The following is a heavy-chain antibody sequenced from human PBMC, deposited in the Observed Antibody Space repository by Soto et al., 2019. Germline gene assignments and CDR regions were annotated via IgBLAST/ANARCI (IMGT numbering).Heavy chain of an antibody. V-gene: IGHV4-59*01. CDR1: GGSISSYY. J-gene: IGHJ6*02. CDR2: IYYSGST. D-gene: IGHD6-13*01. CDR3: ARTKAARAHYYYGMVV. Sequence: ASETLSLTCTVSGGSISSYYWSWIRQPPGKGLEWIGYIYYSGSTNYNPSLKSRVTISVDTSKNQFSLKLSSVTAADTAVYYCARTKAARAHYYYGMVVWGQGTTVTVSS.